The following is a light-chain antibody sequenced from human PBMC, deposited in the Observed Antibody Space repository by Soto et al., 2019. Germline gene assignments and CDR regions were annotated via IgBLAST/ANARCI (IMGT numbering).Light chain of an antibody. CDR2: DVS. Sequence: QSVLTQPASVSGSPGQSIAISCTGTSSDVGGYDYVSWYQQHPDKAPKLMIYDVSNRPSGVSNRFSGSKSDNTASLTISGLQAEDEADYYCSSYTSSSTYVFGTGTKLTVL. CDR3: SSYTSSSTYV. J-gene: IGLJ1*01. V-gene: IGLV2-14*01. CDR1: SSDVGGYDY.